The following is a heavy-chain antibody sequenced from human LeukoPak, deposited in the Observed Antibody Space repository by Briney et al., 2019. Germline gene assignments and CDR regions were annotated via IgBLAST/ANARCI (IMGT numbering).Heavy chain of an antibody. V-gene: IGHV4-39*07. Sequence: SETLSLTCTVSGGSISSNRYYWGWIRQPPGKGLEWIGNIHYSGSTNYNPSLKSRVTISVDTSKNQFSLKLSSVTAADTAVYYCARVVHYFGWGIYSPTFYYSYVRDVGGQGTRVTVSS. CDR3: ARVVHYFGWGIYSPTFYYSYVRDV. D-gene: IGHD3-10*01. CDR2: IHYSGST. CDR1: GGSISSNRYY. J-gene: IGHJ6*02.